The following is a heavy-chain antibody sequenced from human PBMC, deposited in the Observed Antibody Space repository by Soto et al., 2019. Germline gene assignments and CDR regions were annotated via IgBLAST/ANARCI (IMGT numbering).Heavy chain of an antibody. D-gene: IGHD5-18*01. CDR2: IYYSGST. CDR3: ACIFSGGYGHGFYYYGMDV. Sequence: ETLSLTCTVSGGSSSSSSYYWGWIRQPPGKGLEWIGSIYYSGSTYYNPSLKSRVTISVDTSKNQFSLKLSSVTAADTAVYYCACIFSGGYGHGFYYYGMDVWGQGTTVTVSS. V-gene: IGHV4-39*01. J-gene: IGHJ6*02. CDR1: GGSSSSSSYY.